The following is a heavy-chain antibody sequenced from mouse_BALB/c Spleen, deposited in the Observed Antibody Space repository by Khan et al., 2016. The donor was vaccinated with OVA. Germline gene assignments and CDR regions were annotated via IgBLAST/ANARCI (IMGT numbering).Heavy chain of an antibody. CDR3: ARMARTIN. CDR2: INSNGGST. J-gene: IGHJ2*01. CDR1: GFTFSSYG. Sequence: EVELVESGGGLVQPGGSLKLSCAASGFTFSSYGMSWVRQTPDKWLELVATINSNGGSTYYPDSVKGRFTISRDTAKNTLYLQMSSLKSEDTAMYYCARMARTINGGQGTTLTVSS. V-gene: IGHV5-6-3*01.